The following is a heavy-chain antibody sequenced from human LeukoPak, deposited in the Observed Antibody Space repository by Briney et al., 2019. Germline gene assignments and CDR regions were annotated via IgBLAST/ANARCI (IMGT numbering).Heavy chain of an antibody. CDR3: ARASDLGYCSGGSCTGYAFDI. CDR2: IIPIIGTA. D-gene: IGHD2-15*01. V-gene: IGHV1-69*13. Sequence: SVTVSSTASGGTFTTYAISWVRQAPGQGLEWMGGIIPIIGTANYAQKFQGRVTITADESTSTAYMELSSLRSEDTAVYYCARASDLGYCSGGSCTGYAFDIWGQGTMVTVSS. J-gene: IGHJ3*02. CDR1: GGTFTTYA.